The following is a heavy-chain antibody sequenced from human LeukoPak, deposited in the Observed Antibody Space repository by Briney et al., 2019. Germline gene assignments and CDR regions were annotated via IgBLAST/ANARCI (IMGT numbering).Heavy chain of an antibody. Sequence: NTSETLSLTCTVSGGSISSYYWSWIRQPPGKGLEWIGYIYYSGSTNYNPSLKSRVTISVDTSKNQFSLKVYSVTAADTAVYYCARSRAPRRKGPTYYYDSSGSYFGYYMDVWGKGTTVTVSS. CDR3: ARSRAPRRKGPTYYYDSSGSYFGYYMDV. CDR1: GGSISSYY. D-gene: IGHD3-22*01. J-gene: IGHJ6*03. CDR2: IYYSGST. V-gene: IGHV4-59*12.